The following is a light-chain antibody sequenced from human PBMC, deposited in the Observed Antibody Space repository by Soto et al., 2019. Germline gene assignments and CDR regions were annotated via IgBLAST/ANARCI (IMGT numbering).Light chain of an antibody. CDR2: GSS. CDR1: QAIRND. CDR3: QQYGSSGT. V-gene: IGKV1-17*01. J-gene: IGKJ1*01. Sequence: DIQMTQSPSSLSASVGDRVTITCRASQAIRNDLAWYQQKPGSAPKRLIYGSSSLQSGVPSRFSGSGSGTEFTLTITGLQPEDFAVYYCQQYGSSGTFGQGTKV.